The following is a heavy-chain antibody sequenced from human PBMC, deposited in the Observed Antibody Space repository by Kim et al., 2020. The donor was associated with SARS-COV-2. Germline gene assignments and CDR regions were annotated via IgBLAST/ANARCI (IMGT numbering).Heavy chain of an antibody. V-gene: IGHV3-49*04. Sequence: GGSLRLSCTASGFTFGDYAMSWVRQAPGKGLEWVGFIRSKAYGGTTEYAASVKGRFTISRDDSKSIAYLQMNSLKTEDTAVYYCTRVGYSYGYVYWGQGTLVTVSS. CDR3: TRVGYSYGYVY. J-gene: IGHJ4*02. CDR1: GFTFGDYA. D-gene: IGHD5-18*01. CDR2: IRSKAYGGTT.